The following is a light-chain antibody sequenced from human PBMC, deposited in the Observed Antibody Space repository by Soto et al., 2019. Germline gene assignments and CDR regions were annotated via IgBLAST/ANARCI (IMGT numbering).Light chain of an antibody. CDR2: GVS. V-gene: IGLV2-14*01. J-gene: IGLJ1*01. CDR1: RSDIGSYNY. Sequence: QSALTQPASVSGSPGQSITISCSGTRSDIGSYNYVAWYQQFPGKTPKILIYGVSNRPSGVSSRFSGSKSGNTASLTISGLQAEDEDDYYCITSTSSSTSYVFGSGTKLTVL. CDR3: ITSTSSSTSYV.